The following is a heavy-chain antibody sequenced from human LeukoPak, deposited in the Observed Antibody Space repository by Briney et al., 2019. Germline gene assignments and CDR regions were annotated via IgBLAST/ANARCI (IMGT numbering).Heavy chain of an antibody. J-gene: IGHJ4*02. CDR1: GYTFTGYF. CDR2: INPNSGGT. CDR3: ARGSLVGTTHFLD. Sequence: ASVKVSCKASGYTFTGYFMHWVRQAPGQGLEWMGWINPNSGGTNYAQKFQGRVTMTRDTSTSTAYMELSRLRSDDTAVYYCARGSLVGTTHFLDWGQGTLVTVSS. D-gene: IGHD1-26*01. V-gene: IGHV1-2*02.